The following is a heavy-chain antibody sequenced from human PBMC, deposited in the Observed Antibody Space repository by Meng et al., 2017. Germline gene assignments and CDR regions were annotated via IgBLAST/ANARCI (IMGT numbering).Heavy chain of an antibody. J-gene: IGHJ4*02. CDR3: ARDKDSSGYYYHFDY. CDR1: GGTFSSYA. Sequence: SVKVSCKASGGTFSSYAISWVRQAPGQGLEWMGGIIPIFGTANYARKFQGRVTITTDESTSTAYMELSSLRSEDTAVYYCARDKDSSGYYYHFDYWGQGTLVTVSS. D-gene: IGHD3-22*01. CDR2: IIPIFGTA. V-gene: IGHV1-69*05.